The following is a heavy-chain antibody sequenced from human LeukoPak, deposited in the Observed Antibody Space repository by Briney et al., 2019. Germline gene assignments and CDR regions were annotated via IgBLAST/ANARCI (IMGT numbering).Heavy chain of an antibody. CDR3: ARHKDYYDSSGYYYFYYFDY. D-gene: IGHD3-22*01. V-gene: IGHV4-39*01. J-gene: IGHJ4*02. CDR1: GGSISSSSYY. CDR2: IYCSGSN. Sequence: SETLSLSCTVSGGSISSSSYYWGWIRQPPGKGLEWIGSIYCSGSNYYNPSLKSRVTIYVDTSKNQFSLKLSSVTAADTAVYYCARHKDYYDSSGYYYFYYFDYWGQGTLVTLSS.